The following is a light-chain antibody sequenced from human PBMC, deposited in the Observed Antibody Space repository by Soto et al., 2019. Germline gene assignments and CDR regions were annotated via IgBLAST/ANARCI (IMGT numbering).Light chain of an antibody. V-gene: IGLV2-14*01. CDR3: SSYTSSSTLEV. CDR1: SSDVGGYNY. CDR2: EVS. Sequence: QAVVTQPASVSGSPGQSITISCTGTSSDVGGYNYVSWYQQHPGKAPKPMIYEVSNRPSGVSNRFSGSKSGNTASLTISGLQAEDEADYYCSSYTSSSTLEVFGGGTKLTVL. J-gene: IGLJ2*01.